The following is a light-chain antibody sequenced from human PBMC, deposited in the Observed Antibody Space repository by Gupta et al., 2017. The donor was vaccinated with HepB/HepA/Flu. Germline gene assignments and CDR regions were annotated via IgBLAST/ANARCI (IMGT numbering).Light chain of an antibody. V-gene: IGKV3-11*01. CDR1: QSVSSY. Sequence: EIVLTQSQATLSLSPGERATPSCRASQSVSSYLAWYQQQPGQAPRLLIYDASNRATDIPARFSGSGSRTDFTLTISSLDPEDFAVYYCQQRSNWPPITFGQEARLEIK. J-gene: IGKJ5*01. CDR3: QQRSNWPPIT. CDR2: DAS.